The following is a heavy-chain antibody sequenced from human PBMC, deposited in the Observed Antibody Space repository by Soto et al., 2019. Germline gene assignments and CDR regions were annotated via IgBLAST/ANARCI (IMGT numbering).Heavy chain of an antibody. D-gene: IGHD5-18*01. CDR1: GGSISGSSYY. CDR3: ARDNGYSYGYTLDH. J-gene: IGHJ4*02. CDR2: IYYSGST. V-gene: IGHV4-61*01. Sequence: SEILSLTCTVSGGSISGSSYYWSWIRQPPGKGLEWIGYIYYSGSTNYNPSLKSRVTISVDTSKNQFSLKLSSVTAADTAVYYCARDNGYSYGYTLDHWGQGTLVNVSS.